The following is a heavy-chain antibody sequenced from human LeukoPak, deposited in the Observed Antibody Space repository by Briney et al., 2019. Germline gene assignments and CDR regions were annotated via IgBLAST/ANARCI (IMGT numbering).Heavy chain of an antibody. CDR2: ISSSSSYI. V-gene: IGHV3-21*01. CDR1: GFTFSSYG. CDR3: ARQKGYYGSGTLMY. J-gene: IGHJ4*02. D-gene: IGHD3-10*01. Sequence: PGGSLRLSCAASGFTFSSYGMTWVRQAPGKGREWVSSISSSSSYIYYADSVKGRFTISRDNAKNSLYLQMNSLRAEDTAVYYCARQKGYYGSGTLMYWGQGTLVTVSS.